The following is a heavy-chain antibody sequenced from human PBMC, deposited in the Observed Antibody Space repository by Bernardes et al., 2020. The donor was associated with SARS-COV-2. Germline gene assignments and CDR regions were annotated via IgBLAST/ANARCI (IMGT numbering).Heavy chain of an antibody. CDR2: ISSSSSYI. CDR1: GFTFSSYS. D-gene: IGHD3-22*01. J-gene: IGHJ3*02. CDR3: ARARVKYYYDSSGVDAFDI. V-gene: IGHV3-21*01. Sequence: GSLRLSCAASGFTFSSYSMNWVRQAPGKGLEWVSSISSSSSYIYYADSVKGRFTISRDNAKNSLYLQMNSLRAEDTAVYYCARARVKYYYDSSGVDAFDIWGQGTMVTVSS.